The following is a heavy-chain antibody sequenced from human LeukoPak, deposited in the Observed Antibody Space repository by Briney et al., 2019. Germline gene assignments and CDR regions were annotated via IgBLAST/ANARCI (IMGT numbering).Heavy chain of an antibody. V-gene: IGHV3-23*01. CDR3: AKDRGGGYSGYDFFDY. CDR1: GFTFSSYA. CDR2: ISGSGGST. J-gene: IGHJ4*02. D-gene: IGHD5-12*01. Sequence: GGSLRLSCAASGFTFSSYAMSWVRQAPGKGLEWVSAISGSGGSTYYADSVKGRFTISRDNSKNTLYLQMNSLRGEDTAVYYCAKDRGGGYSGYDFFDYWGQGTLVTVSS.